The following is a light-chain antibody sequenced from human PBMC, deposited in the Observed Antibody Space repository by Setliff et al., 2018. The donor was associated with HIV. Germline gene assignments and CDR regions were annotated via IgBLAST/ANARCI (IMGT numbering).Light chain of an antibody. V-gene: IGLV2-14*01. CDR2: EVS. Sequence: QSVLTQPASVSGSPGQSITISCTGTSSDVGGYNYVSWYQQHPGKAPKIMIYEVSNRPSGVSNRFSGSKSGNTASLTISGLQAEDEADYYCSSYTSSSTPYVVGTGTKVTVL. CDR3: SSYTSSSTPYV. CDR1: SSDVGGYNY. J-gene: IGLJ1*01.